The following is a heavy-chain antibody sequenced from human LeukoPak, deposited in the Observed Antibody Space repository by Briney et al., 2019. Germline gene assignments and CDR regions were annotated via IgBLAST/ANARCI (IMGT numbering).Heavy chain of an antibody. CDR1: GYTFTSYY. CDR3: ARADRRYYFWSGYYRYYFDY. V-gene: IGHV1-46*01. J-gene: IGHJ4*02. CDR2: INPSGGST. Sequence: ASVKVSCKASGYTFTSYYMHWVRQPPGQGLEWMGIINPSGGSTSYAQKFQGRVTMTRDMSTSTVYMELSSLRSEYTAVYYCARADRRYYFWSGYYRYYFDYWGQGTLVTVSS. D-gene: IGHD3-3*01.